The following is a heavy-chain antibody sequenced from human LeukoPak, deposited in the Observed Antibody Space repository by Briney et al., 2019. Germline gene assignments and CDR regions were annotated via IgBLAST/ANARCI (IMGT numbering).Heavy chain of an antibody. CDR1: GFTFSNYW. D-gene: IGHD3-22*01. V-gene: IGHV3-7*01. CDR2: IEQDGREK. CDR3: ARDPYNYDRSGYKLDSYFDY. Sequence: GGSLRLSCAVSGFTFSNYWMRWVRQTPGKGLEWVANIEQDGREKWYVDSVKGRFTISRDNAKNSLYLQMNSLRAEDTAVYYCARDPYNYDRSGYKLDSYFDYWGQGTLVTVSS. J-gene: IGHJ4*02.